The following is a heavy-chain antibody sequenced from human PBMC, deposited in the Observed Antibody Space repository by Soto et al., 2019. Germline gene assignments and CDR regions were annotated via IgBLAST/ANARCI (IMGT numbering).Heavy chain of an antibody. CDR3: ARGDYYGSGSYYNVAEPKPNNYYHYYGMDV. D-gene: IGHD3-10*01. CDR2: MHYTGFS. J-gene: IGHJ6*02. V-gene: IGHV4-59*02. Sequence: SETLSLTCSFSGDSVTRHYLTWIRQSPEKGLEWIGYMHYTGFSHYNPSLKSRLTISVDTSKNQFSLKLSSVTAADTAVYYCARGDYYGSGSYYNVAEPKPNNYYHYYGMDVWGQGTTVTVSS. CDR1: GDSVTRHY.